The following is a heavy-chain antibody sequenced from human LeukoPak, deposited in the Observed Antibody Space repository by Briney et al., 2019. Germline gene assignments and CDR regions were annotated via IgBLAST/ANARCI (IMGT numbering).Heavy chain of an antibody. D-gene: IGHD3-10*01. J-gene: IGHJ6*03. V-gene: IGHV3-53*01. Sequence: GGSLRLSCTVSGFTVSSNSMSWVRQAPGKGLEWVSFIYSDNTHYSDSVKGRFTISRDNAKNSLYLQMNSLRAEDTAVYYCARALYYYGSGSPTMDVWGKGTTVTISS. CDR2: IYSDNT. CDR3: ARALYYYGSGSPTMDV. CDR1: GFTVSSNS.